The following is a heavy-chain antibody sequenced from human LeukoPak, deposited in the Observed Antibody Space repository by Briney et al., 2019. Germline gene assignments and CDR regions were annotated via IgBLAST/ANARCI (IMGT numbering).Heavy chain of an antibody. J-gene: IGHJ6*04. CDR3: AELGITMIGGV. CDR2: ISSSGSNI. CDR1: GFSFSSYE. D-gene: IGHD3-10*02. Sequence: GGSMRLSCAASGFSFSSYEMNWDRQAPGEGMGWVSYISSSGSNIYYADSVKGRLTISRDHAKNSLYLQMNSLRAEDTAVYYCAELGITMIGGVWGKGTTVTISS. V-gene: IGHV3-48*03.